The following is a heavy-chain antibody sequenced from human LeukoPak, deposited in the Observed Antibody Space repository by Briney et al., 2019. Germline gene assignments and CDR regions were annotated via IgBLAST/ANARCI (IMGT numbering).Heavy chain of an antibody. Sequence: GGSLRLSCAASGFTFSSYSMNWVRQAPGKGLGWVSSISSSSSYIYYADSVKGRFTISRDNAKNSLYLQMNSLRAEDTAVYYCARDGRRWLGAFDIWGQGTMVTVSS. CDR2: ISSSSSYI. CDR3: ARDGRRWLGAFDI. D-gene: IGHD1-26*01. CDR1: GFTFSSYS. J-gene: IGHJ3*02. V-gene: IGHV3-21*01.